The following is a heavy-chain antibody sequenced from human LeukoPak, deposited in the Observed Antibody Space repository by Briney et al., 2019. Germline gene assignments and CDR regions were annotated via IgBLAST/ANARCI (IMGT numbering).Heavy chain of an antibody. CDR1: GGSFSGYY. CDR2: INHSGST. J-gene: IGHJ4*02. V-gene: IGHV4-34*01. Sequence: SSETLSLTCAVYGGSFSGYYWSWIRQPPGKGLEWIGEINHSGSTNYNPSLKSRVTISVDTSKNQFSLKLSSVTAANTVVYYCARDRFHSSGWYDYWGQGTLVTVSS. CDR3: ARDRFHSSGWYDY. D-gene: IGHD6-19*01.